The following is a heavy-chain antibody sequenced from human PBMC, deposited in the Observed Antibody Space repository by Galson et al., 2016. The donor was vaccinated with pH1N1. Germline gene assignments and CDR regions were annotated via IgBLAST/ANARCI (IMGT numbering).Heavy chain of an antibody. Sequence: SLRLSCAASGFTFSSYGMHWVRQAPGKGLEWVAFIRDDGSKKYYADSVKGRFTISRDSSKNTLYLQMNSLRAEDTAVYYCARLARGERLFYFDYWGQGTLVTVSS. V-gene: IGHV3-30*02. CDR3: ARLARGERLFYFDY. J-gene: IGHJ4*02. D-gene: IGHD1-26*01. CDR1: GFTFSSYG. CDR2: IRDDGSKK.